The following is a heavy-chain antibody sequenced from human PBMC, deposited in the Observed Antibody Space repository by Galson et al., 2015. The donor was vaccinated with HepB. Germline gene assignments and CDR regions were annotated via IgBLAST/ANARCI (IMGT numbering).Heavy chain of an antibody. CDR3: AGDIGSGTYYRGYLYYHFGMDV. J-gene: IGHJ6*02. Sequence: SLRLSCADSGLMFSDHDMDWFRQAPGKGLEWVGFIRIKAYGETIEYATPVKGRFTISRDDSKGIAYLQMNSLKTEDTAVYFCAGDIGSGTYYRGYLYYHFGMDVWGQGTTVTVSS. CDR1: GLMFSDHD. D-gene: IGHD3-10*01. CDR2: IRIKAYGETI. V-gene: IGHV3-49*03.